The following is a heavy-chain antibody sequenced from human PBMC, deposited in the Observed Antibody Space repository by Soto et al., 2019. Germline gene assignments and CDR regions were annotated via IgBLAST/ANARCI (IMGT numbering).Heavy chain of an antibody. CDR1: GGSFSGYY. CDR3: ARNLRIRRYFDL. CDR2: INHSGST. Sequence: SETLSLTCAVYGGSFSGYYWSWIRQPPGKGLEWIGEINHSGSTNYNPSLKSRVTISVDTSKNQFSLKLSSVTAADTAVYYCARNLRIRRYFDLWGRGTLVTVSS. J-gene: IGHJ2*01. D-gene: IGHD2-15*01. V-gene: IGHV4-34*01.